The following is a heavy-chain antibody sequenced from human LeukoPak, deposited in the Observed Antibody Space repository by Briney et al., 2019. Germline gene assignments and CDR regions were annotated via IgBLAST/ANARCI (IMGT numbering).Heavy chain of an antibody. J-gene: IGHJ4*02. Sequence: SETLSLTCAVYGGSFSGYYWSWIRQPPGKGLEWIGEINHSGSTNHNPSLKSRVTISVDTSKNQFSLKLSSVTAADTAVYYCARGGEMATFDYWGQGTLVTVSS. D-gene: IGHD5-24*01. CDR1: GGSFSGYY. CDR2: INHSGST. CDR3: ARGGEMATFDY. V-gene: IGHV4-34*01.